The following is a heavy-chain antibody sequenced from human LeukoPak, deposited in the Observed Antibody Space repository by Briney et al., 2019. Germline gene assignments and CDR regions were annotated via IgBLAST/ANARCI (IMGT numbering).Heavy chain of an antibody. CDR3: ARDYCSSTSCLFDY. D-gene: IGHD2-2*01. J-gene: IGHJ4*02. CDR1: GYTFTGYH. V-gene: IGHV1-2*06. Sequence: ASVTVSCKASGYTFTGYHMHWVRQAPGQGLEWMGRINPNSGDTNYAQKFQGRVAMTRDTSISTAFMELTKLRSDDTAVYYCARDYCSSTSCLFDYWGQGTLVTVSS. CDR2: INPNSGDT.